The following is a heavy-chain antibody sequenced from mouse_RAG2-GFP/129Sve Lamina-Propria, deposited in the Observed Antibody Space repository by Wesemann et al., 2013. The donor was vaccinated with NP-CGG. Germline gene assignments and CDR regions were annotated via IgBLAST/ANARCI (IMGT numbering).Heavy chain of an antibody. V-gene: IGHV2-2*01. CDR1: GFSLTSYG. Sequence: QVQLKQSGPGLVQPSQSLSITCTVSGFSLTSYGVHWVRQSPGKGLEWLGVIWSGGSTDYNAAFISRLSISKDNSKSQVFFKMNSLQADDTAIYYCARFITTVVATGNYAMDYWGQGTSVTVSS. CDR3: ARFITTVVATGNYAMDY. CDR2: IWSGGST. J-gene: IGHJ4*01. D-gene: IGHD1-1*01.